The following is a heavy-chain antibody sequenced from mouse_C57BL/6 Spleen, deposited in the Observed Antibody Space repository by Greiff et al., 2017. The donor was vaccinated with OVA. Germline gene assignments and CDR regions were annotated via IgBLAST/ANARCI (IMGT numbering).Heavy chain of an antibody. CDR2: INPNNGGT. D-gene: IGHD1-1*01. CDR3: ASLSTVVALYYYAMDY. CDR1: GYTFTDYY. Sequence: EVKLQQSGPELVKPGASVKISCMASGYTFTDYYMNWVKQSHGKSLEWIGDINPNNGGTSYNQKFKGKATLTVGKSSSTTYMEHRSLSSEDSAVYYCASLSTVVALYYYAMDYWGQGTSVTVSS. J-gene: IGHJ4*01. V-gene: IGHV1-26*01.